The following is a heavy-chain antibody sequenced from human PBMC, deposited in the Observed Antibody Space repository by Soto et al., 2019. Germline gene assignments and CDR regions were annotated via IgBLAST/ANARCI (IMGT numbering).Heavy chain of an antibody. CDR1: RFTFSNYA. J-gene: IGHJ4*02. CDR3: AKGGSSSSSPLDY. CDR2: ISDSGGTT. Sequence: EVQLLESGGDLVQPGGSLRLSCAATRFTFSNYAMNWVRQAPGKGLEWVSVISDSGGTTYYTDSVKGRFTVSRDNSKNTLYLQMNSLRAEDTAVHFRAKGGSSSSSPLDYWGRGTLVTVSS. D-gene: IGHD2-2*01. V-gene: IGHV3-23*01.